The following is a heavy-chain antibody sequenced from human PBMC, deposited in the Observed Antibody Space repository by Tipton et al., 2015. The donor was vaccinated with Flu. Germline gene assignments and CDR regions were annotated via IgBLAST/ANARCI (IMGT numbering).Heavy chain of an antibody. CDR3: AQARFFYFDS. CDR1: GGSISTYY. V-gene: IGHV4-4*07. CDR2: IYISGFT. J-gene: IGHJ4*02. D-gene: IGHD3-10*01. Sequence: TLSLTCTVSGGSISTYYWDWIRQPAGKGLEWIGRIYISGFTNYNPSLESRVTMSVDTSKNQFFLKLRSVTAADTAAYYCAQARFFYFDSWGQGTLVTVSP.